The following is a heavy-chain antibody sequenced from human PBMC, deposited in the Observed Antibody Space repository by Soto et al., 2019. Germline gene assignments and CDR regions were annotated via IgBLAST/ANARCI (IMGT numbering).Heavy chain of an antibody. Sequence: EVQLVESGGGVVQPGGSLKLSCAASGFTFSGSAMHWVRQASGKGLEWVGRIRSKANSYSTAYAASVKGRFTISRDDSKTTAYLQMNSLKTEDTAVYYCTTGRAYYYDIDYWGQGTLVTVSS. J-gene: IGHJ4*02. CDR3: TTGRAYYYDIDY. CDR2: IRSKANSYST. CDR1: GFTFSGSA. V-gene: IGHV3-73*01. D-gene: IGHD3-22*01.